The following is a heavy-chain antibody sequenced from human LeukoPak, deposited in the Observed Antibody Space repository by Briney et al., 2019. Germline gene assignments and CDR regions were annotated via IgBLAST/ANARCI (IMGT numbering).Heavy chain of an antibody. V-gene: IGHV3-43*01. D-gene: IGHD3-10*01. CDR2: ISWDGGST. J-gene: IGHJ6*02. CDR1: GFTFDDYT. CDR3: ARAWDSVSLEDYYYYYGMDV. Sequence: GGSLRLSCAASGFTFDDYTMHWVRQAPGKGLEWVSLISWDGGSTYYADSVKGRFTISRDNAKNSLYLQMNSLRAEDTAVYYCARAWDSVSLEDYYYYYGMDVWGQGTTVTVSS.